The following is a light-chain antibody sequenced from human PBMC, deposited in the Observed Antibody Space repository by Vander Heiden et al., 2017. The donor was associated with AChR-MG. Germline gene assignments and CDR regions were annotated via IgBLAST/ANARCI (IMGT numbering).Light chain of an antibody. CDR2: GAS. Sequence: IVMTQSPATLSVSPGERATRSCRASQSVSSNLAWYQQKPGQAPRLLIYGASTRATGSPARFSGSGSGTEFTLTISSLQSEDFAVYYCQQYNNWPPYTFGQGTKLEIK. V-gene: IGKV3-15*01. CDR3: QQYNNWPPYT. J-gene: IGKJ2*01. CDR1: QSVSSN.